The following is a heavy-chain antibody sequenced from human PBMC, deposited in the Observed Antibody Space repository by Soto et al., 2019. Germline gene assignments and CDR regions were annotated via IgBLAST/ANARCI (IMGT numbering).Heavy chain of an antibody. V-gene: IGHV3-53*01. CDR2: IFNGDNT. D-gene: IGHD3-10*01. CDR3: ARGAAFGGSGVFDY. J-gene: IGHJ4*02. Sequence: GGSVRLSCAASGFSVSRNYMSWVRQAPGKGLEWVSVIFNGDNTYYADSVKGRFTISRDNSKNTLYLQMNSLRAEDTAVYYCARGAAFGGSGVFDYWGQGTLVTVSS. CDR1: GFSVSRNY.